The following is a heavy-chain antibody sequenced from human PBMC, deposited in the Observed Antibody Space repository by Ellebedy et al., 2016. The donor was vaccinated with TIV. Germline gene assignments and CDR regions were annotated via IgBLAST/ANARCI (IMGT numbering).Heavy chain of an antibody. Sequence: SGPTLVKPTQTLTLTCTFSGFSLSTSGMCVSWIRQPPGKALEWLALLDWDDDKYYSTSLKTRLTISKDTSKNQVVLTMTNMDPVDTATYYCARMVGGFGELAWFDPWGQGTLVTVSS. CDR2: LDWDDDK. J-gene: IGHJ5*02. D-gene: IGHD3-10*01. CDR3: ARMVGGFGELAWFDP. V-gene: IGHV2-70*01. CDR1: GFSLSTSGMC.